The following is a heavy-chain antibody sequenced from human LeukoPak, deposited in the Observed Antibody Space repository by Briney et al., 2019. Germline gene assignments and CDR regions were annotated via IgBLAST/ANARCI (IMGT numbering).Heavy chain of an antibody. CDR2: LYTNGTV. D-gene: IGHD3-22*01. Sequence: SETLSLTCSVSGASITRYYWTWIRQPVGKGLEWFGRLYTNGTVNYNPSLGSRVTMSRDTSRNQLSLKLTSVTAADTAVYYCARLLGSSGYAGDWYFDLWGPGALVTVSS. V-gene: IGHV4-4*07. J-gene: IGHJ2*01. CDR3: ARLLGSSGYAGDWYFDL. CDR1: GASITRYY.